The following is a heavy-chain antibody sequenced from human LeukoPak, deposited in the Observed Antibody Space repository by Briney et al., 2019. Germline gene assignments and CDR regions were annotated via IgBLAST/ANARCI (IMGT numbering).Heavy chain of an antibody. Sequence: GGSLRLSCVASGFTFSRFWMSWVRQAPGKGLEWVANIKQDGSEKNYVDSVKGRFTISRDNAKNSLFLQMNSLRAEDTAVYYCAMGDTFDIWGQGTMATVSS. CDR3: AMGDTFDI. CDR1: GFTFSRFW. V-gene: IGHV3-7*01. J-gene: IGHJ3*02. CDR2: IKQDGSEK.